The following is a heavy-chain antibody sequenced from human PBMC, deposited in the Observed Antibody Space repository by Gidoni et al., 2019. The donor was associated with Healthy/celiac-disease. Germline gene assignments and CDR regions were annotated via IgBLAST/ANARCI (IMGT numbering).Heavy chain of an antibody. CDR3: AREDYYDSSGYYYRAGWFDP. Sequence: EVQLVESGGGLVQPGGSLRLSCAASGFTFSSYWMHWVRQAPGKGLVWVSRIDSDGSSTSYADSVKGRFTISRDNAKNTLYLQMNSLRAEDTAVYYCAREDYYDSSGYYYRAGWFDPWGQGTLVTVSS. D-gene: IGHD3-22*01. J-gene: IGHJ5*02. V-gene: IGHV3-74*01. CDR1: GFTFSSYW. CDR2: IDSDGSST.